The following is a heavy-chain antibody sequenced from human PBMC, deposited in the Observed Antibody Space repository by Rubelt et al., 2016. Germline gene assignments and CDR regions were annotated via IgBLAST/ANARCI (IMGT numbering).Heavy chain of an antibody. Sequence: QVQLQQWGAGLWKPSETLSLTCAVYGGSFSGYYWSWIRQPPGKGLEWIGEINHSGSTNYNPSLKSRVSISVDTSKNQFSLILTSLTAADTAVYYCARERRGPDDYWGQGTLVTVPS. V-gene: IGHV4-34*01. CDR3: ARERRGPDDY. D-gene: IGHD3-10*01. J-gene: IGHJ4*02. CDR2: INHSGST. CDR1: GGSFSGYY.